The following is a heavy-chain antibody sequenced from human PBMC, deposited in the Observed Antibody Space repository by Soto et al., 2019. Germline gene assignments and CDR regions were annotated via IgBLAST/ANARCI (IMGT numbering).Heavy chain of an antibody. J-gene: IGHJ6*02. CDR2: IYSGGST. CDR3: ARDLATYYYDSSGYYYVFDYYYGMDV. Sequence: APGKGLEWVSVIYSGGSTYYADSVKSRFTISRDNSKNTLYLQMNSLRAKDTAVYYCARDLATYYYDSSGYYYVFDYYYGMDVWGQGTTVTVSS. D-gene: IGHD3-22*01. V-gene: IGHV3-66*01.